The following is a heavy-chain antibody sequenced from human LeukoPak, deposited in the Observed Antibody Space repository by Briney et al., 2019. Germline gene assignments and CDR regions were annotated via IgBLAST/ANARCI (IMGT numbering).Heavy chain of an antibody. CDR3: AVHSSGPTAFDI. CDR1: GYTFIGYH. CDR2: TIHTFGTA. J-gene: IGHJ3*02. Sequence: GASVKVSCKASGYTFIGYHMHWVRQAPGQGLEWMGGTIHTFGTANYAQKFQGRVTMDRDTSTSTVYMKLSSLKSEDPAVYYCAVHSSGPTAFDIYGQGTMATVSS. V-gene: IGHV1-46*01. D-gene: IGHD6-19*01.